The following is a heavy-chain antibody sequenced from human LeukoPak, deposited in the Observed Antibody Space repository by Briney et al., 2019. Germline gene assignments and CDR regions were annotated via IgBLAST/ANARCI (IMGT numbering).Heavy chain of an antibody. D-gene: IGHD7-27*01. V-gene: IGHV1-2*02. Sequence: ASVKVSCKASGYTFTDYYLLWVRQAPGQGLEWMGWIKPNSGARDYAQNFQARVTMTRDTSSGTAYLDLSGLTSDDTAVYYCARGRRILEGPENAGDFFDYWGQGTLVTVSS. CDR3: ARGRRILEGPENAGDFFDY. CDR1: GYTFTDYY. J-gene: IGHJ4*01. CDR2: IKPNSGAR.